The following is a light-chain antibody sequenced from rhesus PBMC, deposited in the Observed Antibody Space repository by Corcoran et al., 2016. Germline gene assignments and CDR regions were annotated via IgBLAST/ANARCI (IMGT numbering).Light chain of an antibody. J-gene: IGKJ1*01. CDR3: QQHNSYPRT. V-gene: IGKV1S14*01. CDR1: QGISDY. CDR2: SAS. Sequence: DIQMTQSPSSLSASVGDRVTITCRASQGISDYLAWYQQTPGKAPKPLIYSASNLESGVPSRVSGSGSWTDFTLTISSLQPEDFAIYYCQQHNSYPRTFGQGTKVEIK.